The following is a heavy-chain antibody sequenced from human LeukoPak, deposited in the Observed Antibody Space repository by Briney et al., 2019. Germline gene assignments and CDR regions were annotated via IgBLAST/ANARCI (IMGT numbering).Heavy chain of an antibody. Sequence: GASVKVPCKASGYTFSSYGISWVRQAPGQGLEWMGWIASYNGNTKYAQQLQGRVTMTTDTSTGTAYMELRSLRSDDTAVYYCARAGAAAGTPFDYWGQGTLVTVSS. V-gene: IGHV1-18*01. CDR1: GYTFSSYG. J-gene: IGHJ4*02. CDR2: IASYNGNT. CDR3: ARAGAAAGTPFDY. D-gene: IGHD6-13*01.